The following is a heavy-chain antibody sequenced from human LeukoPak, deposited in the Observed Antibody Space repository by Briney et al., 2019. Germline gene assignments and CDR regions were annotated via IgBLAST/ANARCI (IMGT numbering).Heavy chain of an antibody. CDR2: IYYIGST. J-gene: IGHJ6*03. CDR1: GGSISSYY. V-gene: IGHV4-59*01. CDR3: TKDPEGYSSGWYRRYYYYYMDV. D-gene: IGHD6-19*01. Sequence: SETLSLTCTVSGGSISSYYWSWIRQPPGKGLEWIGYIYYIGSTNYNPSLKSRVTISVDTSKTQFSLKLSSVTSAATALYYITKDPEGYSSGWYRRYYYYYMDVWGKGTTVTVSS.